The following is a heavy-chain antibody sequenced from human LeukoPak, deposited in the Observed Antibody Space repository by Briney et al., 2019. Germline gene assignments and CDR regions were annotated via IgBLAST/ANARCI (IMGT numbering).Heavy chain of an antibody. CDR3: ARGTIPRSVTAFDI. V-gene: IGHV1-69*01. CDR2: IIPIFGTA. CDR1: GGTFSSYA. D-gene: IGHD3-3*01. J-gene: IGHJ3*02. Sequence: SVKVSCKASGGTFSSYAISWVRQAPGQGLEWMGGIIPIFGTANYAQKFQGRVTITADESTSTAYMELSSLRSEDTAVYYCARGTIPRSVTAFDIWGQGTMVTVSS.